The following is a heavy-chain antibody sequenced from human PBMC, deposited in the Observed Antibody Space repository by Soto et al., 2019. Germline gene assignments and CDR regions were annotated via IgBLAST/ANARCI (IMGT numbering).Heavy chain of an antibody. CDR3: XXXXXGDY. V-gene: IGHV1-18*01. CDR2: ISAYNGNT. CDR1: GYTFTSYG. Sequence: QVQLVQSGAEVKKPGASVKVSCKASGYTFTSYGISWVRQAPGQGLEWMGWISAYNGNTNYAQKLQGRVTMTTDTXXXXXXXXXXXXXXXXXXXXXXXXXXXGDYWGQGTLVTVSS. J-gene: IGHJ4*02.